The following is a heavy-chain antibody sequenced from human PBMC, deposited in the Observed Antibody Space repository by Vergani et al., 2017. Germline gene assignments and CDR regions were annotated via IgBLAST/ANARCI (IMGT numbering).Heavy chain of an antibody. CDR1: GFTFNLYG. V-gene: IGHV3-33*01. J-gene: IGHJ5*02. D-gene: IGHD1-14*01. CDR2: TWYDGNNK. Sequence: QVQLVESVGGVVQPGRSLRLSCAASGFTFNLYGMHWVRQAPGKGLEWVAFTWYDGNNKQYADSVKGRVTISRDNSKSTMYLQMNSLRDEDTGVYYCAIDLRLLYNRFDPWGQGTLVTVSS. CDR3: AIDLRLLYNRFDP.